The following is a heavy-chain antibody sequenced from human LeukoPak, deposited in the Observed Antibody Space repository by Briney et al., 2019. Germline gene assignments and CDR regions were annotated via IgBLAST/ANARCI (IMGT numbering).Heavy chain of an antibody. Sequence: PSETLSLTCAVYGGSFSGYYWSWIRQPAGKGLEWIGRIYTSGSTNYNPSLKSRVTMSVDTSKNQFSLKLSSVTAADTAVYYCAREGDYDFWSGYWAYWGQGTLVTVSS. V-gene: IGHV4-4*07. J-gene: IGHJ4*02. CDR3: AREGDYDFWSGYWAY. D-gene: IGHD3-3*01. CDR1: GGSFSGYY. CDR2: IYTSGST.